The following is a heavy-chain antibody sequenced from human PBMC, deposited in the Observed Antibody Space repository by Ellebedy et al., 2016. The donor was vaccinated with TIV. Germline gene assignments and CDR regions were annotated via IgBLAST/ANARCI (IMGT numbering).Heavy chain of an antibody. J-gene: IGHJ4*02. V-gene: IGHV3-30*02. Sequence: GESLKISCAASGFTFSDFGMHWVRQAPGKGLEWVTFIQYDGTNKYYTDSVKGRFNISRDNSKNTLYLEMNSLRVEDTAVYYCAKDQVDYWGQGTLVTVSS. CDR3: AKDQVDY. CDR1: GFTFSDFG. CDR2: IQYDGTNK.